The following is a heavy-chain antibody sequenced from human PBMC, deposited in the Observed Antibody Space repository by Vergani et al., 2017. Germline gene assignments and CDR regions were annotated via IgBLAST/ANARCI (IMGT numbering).Heavy chain of an antibody. D-gene: IGHD3-3*01. J-gene: IGHJ6*02. Sequence: EVQLVESGGGLIQPGGSLRLSCAASGFTVSSNYMSWVRQAPGKGLEWVSVIYSGGSTYYADSVKGRFTISRDNSKNTLYLQWNSLRAEDTAVYYCASMGSGYSDYYYYGMDVWGQGSTVTVSS. V-gene: IGHV3-53*01. CDR3: ASMGSGYSDYYYYGMDV. CDR2: IYSGGST. CDR1: GFTVSSNY.